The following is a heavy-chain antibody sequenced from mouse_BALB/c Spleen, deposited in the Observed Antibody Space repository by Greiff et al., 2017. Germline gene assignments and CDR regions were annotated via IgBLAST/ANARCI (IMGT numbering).Heavy chain of an antibody. V-gene: IGHV2-9*02. CDR3: ARGGYYYGYYYFDY. D-gene: IGHD1-2*01. CDR2: IWAGGST. CDR1: GFSLTSYG. J-gene: IGHJ2*01. Sequence: VKLMESGPGLVAPSQSLSITCTVSGFSLTSYGVHWVRQPPGKGLEWLGVIWAGGSTNYNSALMSRLSISKDNSKSQVFLKMNSLQTDDTAMYYCARGGYYYGYYYFDYWGQGTTLTVSS.